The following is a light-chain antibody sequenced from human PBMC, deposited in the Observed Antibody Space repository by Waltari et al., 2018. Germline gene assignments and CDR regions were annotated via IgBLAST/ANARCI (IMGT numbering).Light chain of an antibody. CDR3: AAWDDSLNWV. Sequence: QSVLTQPPSASGTPGQRVTIAGSGSSSNIGSTYVHWYQQLPGTAPKLLIYRNKQRPSGVPDRFSGSKSGTSASLAISGLRSEDEADYYCAAWDDSLNWVFGGGTKLTVL. CDR1: SSNIGSTY. CDR2: RNK. V-gene: IGLV1-47*01. J-gene: IGLJ3*02.